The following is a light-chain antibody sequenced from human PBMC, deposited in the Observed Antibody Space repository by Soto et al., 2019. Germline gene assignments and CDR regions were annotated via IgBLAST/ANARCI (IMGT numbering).Light chain of an antibody. CDR3: QQFNTYSGT. CDR2: KAS. J-gene: IGKJ1*01. V-gene: IGKV1-5*03. Sequence: DIQMTQSPSTLSASVGDRVTITCRASQSISSWLAWYQQKPGKAPNLLIFKASTLDSGVPSRFSGSGSGTEFTLTISSLQPEDVATYYCQQFNTYSGTFGQGTKVEIK. CDR1: QSISSW.